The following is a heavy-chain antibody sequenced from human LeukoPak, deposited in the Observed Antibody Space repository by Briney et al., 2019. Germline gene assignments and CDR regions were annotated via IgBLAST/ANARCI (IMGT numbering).Heavy chain of an antibody. Sequence: SETLSLTCTVSGYSISSGYYWGWIRQPPGKGLESTGSIYHSGSTYYNPSLKSRVTISVDTSKNQFSLKLSSVTAADTAVYYCARHFFDSSDLNWFDPWGQGTLVTVSS. CDR2: IYHSGST. CDR3: ARHFFDSSDLNWFDP. CDR1: GYSISSGYY. V-gene: IGHV4-38-2*02. D-gene: IGHD3-22*01. J-gene: IGHJ5*02.